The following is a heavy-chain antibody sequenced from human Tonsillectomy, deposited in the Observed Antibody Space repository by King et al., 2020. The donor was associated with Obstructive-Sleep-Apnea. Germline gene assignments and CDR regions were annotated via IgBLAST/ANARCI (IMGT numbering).Heavy chain of an antibody. V-gene: IGHV4-39*07. CDR1: GGSIRSSTNY. CDR3: ARTTYYYDTGAYSSNFDY. CDR2: IYYSGST. D-gene: IGHD3-22*01. J-gene: IGHJ4*02. Sequence: QLQESGPGLVKPSETLSLTCSVSGGSIRSSTNYWGWIRQPPGEGLEWIGSIYYSGSTYYNPSLKSRVIISVDTSKKQFSLKLSSVTAADTAVYYCARTTYYYDTGAYSSNFDYWGQGTLVTVSS.